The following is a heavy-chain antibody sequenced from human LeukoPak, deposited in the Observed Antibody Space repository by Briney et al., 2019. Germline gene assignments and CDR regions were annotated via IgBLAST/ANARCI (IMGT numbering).Heavy chain of an antibody. CDR3: ARARRPYYYDSSGYYVLDY. J-gene: IGHJ4*02. CDR2: ISSNGGST. Sequence: GGSLRLSCAASGFTFSSYAMHWVRQAPGKGLEYVSAISSNGGSTYYANSVKGRFIISRDNSKNTLYLQMGSLRAEDMAVYYCARARRPYYYDSSGYYVLDYWGQGTLVTVSS. V-gene: IGHV3-64*01. CDR1: GFTFSSYA. D-gene: IGHD3-22*01.